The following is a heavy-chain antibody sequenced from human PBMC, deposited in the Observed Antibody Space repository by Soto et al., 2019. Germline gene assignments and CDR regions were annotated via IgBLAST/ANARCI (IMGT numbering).Heavy chain of an antibody. J-gene: IGHJ4*02. CDR3: AKDRATQGYSYGWTFDY. CDR2: ISGSGGST. D-gene: IGHD5-18*01. Sequence: GGSLRLSCAASGFTFSSYAMSWVRQAPGKGLEWVSAISGSGGSTYYADSVKGRFTISRDNSKNTLYLQMHSLRAEDTAVYYCAKDRATQGYSYGWTFDYWGQGTLVTVSS. V-gene: IGHV3-23*01. CDR1: GFTFSSYA.